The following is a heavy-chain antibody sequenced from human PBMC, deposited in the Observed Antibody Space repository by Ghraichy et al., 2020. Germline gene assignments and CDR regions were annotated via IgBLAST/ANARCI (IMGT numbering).Heavy chain of an antibody. D-gene: IGHD3-22*01. CDR3: AKERETSGYYSFRGDYYGMDV. V-gene: IGHV3-30*18. Sequence: GGSLRLSCAASGFTFSRYGMHWVRQAPGKGLEWVAVISYDGNSKYSPDYRFTISRDNSKNTLYLQMNSQRAKDTDVYYCAKERETSGYYSFRGDYYGMDVWGQGTTVTVSS. CDR2: ISYDGNSK. CDR1: GFTFSRYG. J-gene: IGHJ6*02.